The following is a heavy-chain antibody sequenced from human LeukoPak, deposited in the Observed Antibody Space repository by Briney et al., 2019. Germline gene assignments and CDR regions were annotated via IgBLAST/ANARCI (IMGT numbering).Heavy chain of an antibody. Sequence: GGSLRLSCAASGFTFSSYGMHWVRQAPGKGLEWVAFIRYDGSNKYYADSVKGRFTISRDNSKNTLYLQMNGLRAEDTAVYYCAKAHSYYYPGGGFDPWGQGTLVTVSS. CDR1: GFTFSSYG. V-gene: IGHV3-30*02. J-gene: IGHJ5*02. D-gene: IGHD3-10*01. CDR3: AKAHSYYYPGGGFDP. CDR2: IRYDGSNK.